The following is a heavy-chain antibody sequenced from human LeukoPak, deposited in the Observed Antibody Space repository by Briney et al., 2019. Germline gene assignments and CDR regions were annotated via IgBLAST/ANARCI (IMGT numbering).Heavy chain of an antibody. Sequence: ASETLSLTCTVSGGSISCGDYYWSWIRQPPGKGLKWIGYIFYSGNTYYNPSLKSRVPISVDTSKNQFSLQLNSVTPEDTAVYFCVRLVGGDIDYWGQGTLVTVSS. V-gene: IGHV4-30-4*01. CDR2: IFYSGNT. CDR1: GGSISCGDYY. J-gene: IGHJ4*02. CDR3: VRLVGGDIDY. D-gene: IGHD5-12*01.